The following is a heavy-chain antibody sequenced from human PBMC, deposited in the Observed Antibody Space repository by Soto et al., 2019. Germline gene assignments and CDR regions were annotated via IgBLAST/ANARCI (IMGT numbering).Heavy chain of an antibody. V-gene: IGHV5-51*01. CDR2: IYPGDSDT. J-gene: IGHJ4*02. CDR1: GYSFTSYW. D-gene: IGHD3-22*01. Sequence: GESLKISCNGSGYSFTSYWIGWVRQMPGKGLEWMGIIYPGDSDTRYSPSFQGQVTISADKSISTAYLQWSSLKASDTAMYYCARHSLLGYDSSGYYPGYWGQGTLVTVSS. CDR3: ARHSLLGYDSSGYYPGY.